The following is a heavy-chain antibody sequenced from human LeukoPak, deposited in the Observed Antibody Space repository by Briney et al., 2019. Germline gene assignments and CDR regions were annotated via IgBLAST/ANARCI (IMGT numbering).Heavy chain of an antibody. J-gene: IGHJ4*02. V-gene: IGHV3-21*01. CDR3: ARDPRITMIVVVPNGFDY. CDR1: GFTFSSYE. Sequence: GGSLRLSCAASGFTFSSYEMNWVRQAPGKGLEWVSSISSSSSYIYYADSVKGRFTISRDNAKNSLYLQMNSLRAEDTAVYYCARDPRITMIVVVPNGFDYWGQGTLVTVSS. CDR2: ISSSSSYI. D-gene: IGHD3-22*01.